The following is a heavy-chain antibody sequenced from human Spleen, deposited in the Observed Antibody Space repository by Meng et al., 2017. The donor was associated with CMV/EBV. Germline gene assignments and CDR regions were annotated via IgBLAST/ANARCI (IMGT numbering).Heavy chain of an antibody. CDR1: GFTLTNFW. V-gene: IGHV3-74*01. CDR3: ARDKEYPRRLLPWSFSDF. Sequence: GESLKISCAASGFTLTNFWMHWVRQPPGKGLVWLSRINSDGSIINSADSVKGRFTISRDNAKNSLYLQMNSLRVDDTAMYYCARDKEYPRRLLPWSFSDFWGQGTLVTVSS. CDR2: INSDGSII. D-gene: IGHD6-6*01. J-gene: IGHJ4*02.